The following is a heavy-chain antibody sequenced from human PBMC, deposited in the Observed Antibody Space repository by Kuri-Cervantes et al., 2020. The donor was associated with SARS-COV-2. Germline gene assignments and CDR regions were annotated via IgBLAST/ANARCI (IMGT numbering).Heavy chain of an antibody. CDR3: AKTFRPYYDYVWGSYRQGEGDYFDY. CDR1: GFTFSNAW. CDR2: ISGSGGST. Sequence: GGSLRLSCAASGFTFSNAWMSWVRQAPGKGLEWVSAISGSGGSTYYADSVKGRFTISRDNSKNTLYLQMNSLRAEDTAVYYCAKTFRPYYDYVWGSYRQGEGDYFDYWGQGTLVTVSS. J-gene: IGHJ4*02. D-gene: IGHD3-16*02. V-gene: IGHV3-23*01.